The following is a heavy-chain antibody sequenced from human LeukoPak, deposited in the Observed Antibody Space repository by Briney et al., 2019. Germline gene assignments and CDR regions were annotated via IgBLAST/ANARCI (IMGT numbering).Heavy chain of an antibody. Sequence: EASVKVSCKASGYTFTSYAMHWVRQAPGQRLEWMGWINAGNGNTKYSQKFQGRVTITRDTSASTAYMELSSLRSEDTAVYYCARGYSYGLFDCWGQGTLVTVSS. CDR2: INAGNGNT. CDR3: ARGYSYGLFDC. V-gene: IGHV1-3*01. D-gene: IGHD5-18*01. CDR1: GYTFTSYA. J-gene: IGHJ4*02.